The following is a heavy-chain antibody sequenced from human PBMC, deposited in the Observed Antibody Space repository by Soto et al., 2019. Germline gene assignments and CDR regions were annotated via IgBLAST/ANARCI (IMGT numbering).Heavy chain of an antibody. D-gene: IGHD3-10*01. J-gene: IGHJ3*02. CDR2: ISSSSSYI. Sequence: GGSLRLSCAASGFTFSSYSMNWVRQAPGKGLEWVSSISSSSSYIYYADSMKGRFTISRDNAKNSLYLQMNSLRAEDTAVYYCARDLSRNYYGSGSYYAFDIWGQGTMVTVSS. CDR3: ARDLSRNYYGSGSYYAFDI. V-gene: IGHV3-21*01. CDR1: GFTFSSYS.